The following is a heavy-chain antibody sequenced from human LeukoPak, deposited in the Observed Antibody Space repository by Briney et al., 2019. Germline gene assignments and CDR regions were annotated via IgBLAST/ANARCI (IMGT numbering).Heavy chain of an antibody. V-gene: IGHV1-18*01. D-gene: IGHD5-24*01. Sequence: ASVKVSCKASGYTFTSYGISWVRQAPGQGLEWMGWISAYNGNTNYAQKLQGRVTMTTDTSTSTAYMELRSLRSDDTAVYYCARYGRGMATTQTKSTFDIWGQGTMVTVSS. CDR1: GYTFTSYG. J-gene: IGHJ3*02. CDR3: ARYGRGMATTQTKSTFDI. CDR2: ISAYNGNT.